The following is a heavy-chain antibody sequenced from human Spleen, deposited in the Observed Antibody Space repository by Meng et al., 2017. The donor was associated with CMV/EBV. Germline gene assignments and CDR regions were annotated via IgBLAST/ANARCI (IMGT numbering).Heavy chain of an antibody. CDR1: GGSISSYY. D-gene: IGHD2-2*01. V-gene: IGHV4-4*07. J-gene: IGHJ4*02. CDR2: IYTSGST. CDR3: ASQRY. Sequence: QLQLPESGPVLLKPVETRSLTCTVSGGSISSYYWSWSRQPAGKGLEWSGRIYTSGSTNYNPSLKSRVTMSVDTSKNQFSLKLSSVTAADTAVYYCASQRYWGQGTLVTVSS.